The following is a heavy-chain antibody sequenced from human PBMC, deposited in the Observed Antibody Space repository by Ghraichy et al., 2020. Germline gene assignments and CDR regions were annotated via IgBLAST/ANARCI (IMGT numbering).Heavy chain of an antibody. CDR1: GYTFTGYY. V-gene: IGHV1-2*02. CDR3: ARARYCSSTSCYILSSFNGMDV. Sequence: ASVKVSCKASGYTFTGYYMHWVRQAPGHGLEWMGWINPNSGGTNYAQKFQGRVTMTRDTSISTAYMELSRLRSDDTAGYYCARARYCSSTSCYILSSFNGMDVWGQGTTVTVSS. CDR2: INPNSGGT. D-gene: IGHD2-2*02. J-gene: IGHJ6*02.